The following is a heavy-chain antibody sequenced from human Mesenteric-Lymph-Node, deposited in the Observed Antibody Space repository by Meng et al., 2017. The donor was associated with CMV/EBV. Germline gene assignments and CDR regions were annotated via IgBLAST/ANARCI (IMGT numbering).Heavy chain of an antibody. V-gene: IGHV3-74*01. CDR1: GFTFSSYW. CDR2: INSDGSST. J-gene: IGHJ1*01. Sequence: GESLKISCAASGFTFSSYWMHWVRQAPGKGLVWVSRINSDGSSTSYADSVKGRFTISRDNAKNTLYLQMNSLRAEDTAVYYCARDSHYDFWSGYYTRMGADYFQHWGQGTLVTVSS. D-gene: IGHD3-3*01. CDR3: ARDSHYDFWSGYYTRMGADYFQH.